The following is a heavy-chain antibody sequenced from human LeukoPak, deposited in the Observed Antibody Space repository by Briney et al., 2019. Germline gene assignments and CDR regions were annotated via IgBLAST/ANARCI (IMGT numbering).Heavy chain of an antibody. V-gene: IGHV3-23*01. Sequence: GGSLRLSCATSGFIFSTYALSWVRQAPGKGLEWASSISGSGGSTYHADSVKGRFTISRDSSKNTPYLQMNSLRAEDTAVYYCASSSSSSVSWFDPWGQGTLVTVSS. CDR1: GFIFSTYA. D-gene: IGHD6-6*01. J-gene: IGHJ5*02. CDR2: ISGSGGST. CDR3: ASSSSSSVSWFDP.